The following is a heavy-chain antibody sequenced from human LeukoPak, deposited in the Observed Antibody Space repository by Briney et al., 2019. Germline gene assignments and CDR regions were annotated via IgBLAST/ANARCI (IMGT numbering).Heavy chain of an antibody. J-gene: IGHJ4*02. V-gene: IGHV4-39*01. Sequence: PSETLSLTCTISGSSITSVSHYWGWIRQPPGKGLEGIGDIYYTGSTYYSPSRRSRVTMSVHTSENQFSLRLKSVTAVDAAVYYCARRWGNIVGVTYEYWGQGTLVTVSS. CDR3: ARRWGNIVGVTYEY. CDR2: IYYTGST. CDR1: GSSITSVSHY. D-gene: IGHD3-16*01.